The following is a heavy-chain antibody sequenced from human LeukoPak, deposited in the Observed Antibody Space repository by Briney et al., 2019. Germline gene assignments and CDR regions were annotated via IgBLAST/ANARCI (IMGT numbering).Heavy chain of an antibody. J-gene: IGHJ5*02. Sequence: GASVKVSCKASGGTFSSYAISWVRQAPGQGLEWMGRIIPILGIANYAQKFQGRVTITADKSTSTAYMELSSLRSEDTAVYHCARDPPVGAAREYNWFDPWGQGTLVTVSS. V-gene: IGHV1-69*04. CDR3: ARDPPVGAAREYNWFDP. CDR2: IIPILGIA. D-gene: IGHD6-6*01. CDR1: GGTFSSYA.